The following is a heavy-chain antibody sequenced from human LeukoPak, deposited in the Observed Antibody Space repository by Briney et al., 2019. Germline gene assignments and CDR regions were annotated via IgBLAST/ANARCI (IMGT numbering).Heavy chain of an antibody. CDR3: ARGRGSLTY. CDR2: FYDTRSP. D-gene: IGHD3-10*01. Sequence: PSETLSLTCTVSGGSISLYYWSWIRQPPGKGLEWIGYFYDTRSPKYNPSLERRVTISVDMSRNQFSLNLTSVTAANTAVYYCARGRGSLTYWGQGTLATVSS. CDR1: GGSISLYY. J-gene: IGHJ4*02. V-gene: IGHV4-59*01.